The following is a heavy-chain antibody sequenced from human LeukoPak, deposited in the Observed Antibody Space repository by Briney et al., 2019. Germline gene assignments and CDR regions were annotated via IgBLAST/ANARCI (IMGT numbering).Heavy chain of an antibody. J-gene: IGHJ4*02. CDR2: ISGSGGST. CDR3: ARVVVVTDFDY. V-gene: IGHV3-23*01. Sequence: ASVKVSCKASGYTFSSYAMSWVRQAPGKGLEWVSAISGSGGSTYYADSVKGRFTISRDNSKNTLYLQMNSLRAEDTAVYYCARVVVVTDFDYWGQGTLVTVSS. CDR1: GYTFSSYA. D-gene: IGHD2-21*02.